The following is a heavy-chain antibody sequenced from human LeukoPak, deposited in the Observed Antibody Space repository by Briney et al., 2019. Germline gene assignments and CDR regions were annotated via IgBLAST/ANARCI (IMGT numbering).Heavy chain of an antibody. CDR2: IYTSGST. V-gene: IGHV4-59*10. D-gene: IGHD3-22*01. J-gene: IGHJ4*02. Sequence: PSETLSLTCAVYGGSFSGYYWSWIRQPAGKGLEWIGRIYTSGSTNYNPSLKSRVTMSVDTSKNQFSLKLSSVTAADTAVYYCARGPPYYYDSSGYLVWGQGTLVTVSS. CDR3: ARGPPYYYDSSGYLV. CDR1: GGSFSGYY.